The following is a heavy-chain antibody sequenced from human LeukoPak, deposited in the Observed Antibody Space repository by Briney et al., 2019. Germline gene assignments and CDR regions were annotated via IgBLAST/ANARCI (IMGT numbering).Heavy chain of an antibody. Sequence: PSETLSLTCTVSGGSISSSSYYWGWIRQPPGKGLEWIGSIYYSGSTYYNPSLKSRVTISVDTSKNQFSLKLSSVTAADTAVYYCARRGAYYDFWSGYGNYYYYYMDVWGKGTTVTVSS. V-gene: IGHV4-39*01. J-gene: IGHJ6*03. CDR2: IYYSGST. D-gene: IGHD3-3*01. CDR3: ARRGAYYDFWSGYGNYYYYYMDV. CDR1: GGSISSSSYY.